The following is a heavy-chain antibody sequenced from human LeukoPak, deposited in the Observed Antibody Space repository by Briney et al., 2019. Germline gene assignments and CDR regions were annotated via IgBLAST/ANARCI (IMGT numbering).Heavy chain of an antibody. D-gene: IGHD2-21*02. V-gene: IGHV3-48*03. CDR3: AREELNCGGDCHQH. CDR2: ISSSGSTI. CDR1: GFTFSSYE. Sequence: GGSLRLSCAASGFTFSSYEMNWVRQAPGKGLEWVSYISSSGSTIYYADSVKGRFTISRDDAKNSLYLQMNSLRAEDTALYYCAREELNCGGDCHQHWGQGTLVTVSS. J-gene: IGHJ4*01.